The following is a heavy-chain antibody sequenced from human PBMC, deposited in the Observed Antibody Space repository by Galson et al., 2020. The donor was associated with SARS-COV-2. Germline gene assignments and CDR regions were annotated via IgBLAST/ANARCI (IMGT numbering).Heavy chain of an antibody. CDR3: ARDLISGSDGGWFDP. CDR2: IYYSGTT. D-gene: IGHD1-20*01. V-gene: IGHV4-39*07. Sequence: SETLSLTCIVSGGSINSTTNHLDWIRQSPGTVLEWMGGIYYSGTTYYNPSPTSRVTIPIDTYKNESSQKMKSVTAADTAIYYFARDLISGSDGGWFDPWGQGTLVTVSS. J-gene: IGHJ5*02. CDR1: GGSINSTTNH.